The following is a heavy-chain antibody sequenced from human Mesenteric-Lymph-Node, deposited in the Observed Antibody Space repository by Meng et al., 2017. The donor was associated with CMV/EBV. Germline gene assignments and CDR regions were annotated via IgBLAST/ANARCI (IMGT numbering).Heavy chain of an antibody. CDR1: GFTVSSHY. V-gene: IGHV3-53*05. Sequence: GESLKISCAASGFTVSSHYMSWVRQAPGKGLEWVSVIYSGGSTYYADSVKGRFTISRDNSKNTLYLQMNSLRAEDTAVYYCAKSIRRARTGTSGMDVWGQGTTVTVSS. CDR2: IYSGGST. CDR3: AKSIRRARTGTSGMDV. D-gene: IGHD1-7*01. J-gene: IGHJ6*02.